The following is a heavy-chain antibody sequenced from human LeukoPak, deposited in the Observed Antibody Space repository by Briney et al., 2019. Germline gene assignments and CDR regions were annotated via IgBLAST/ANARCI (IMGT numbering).Heavy chain of an antibody. CDR2: MYYTGNT. V-gene: IGHV4-39*01. Sequence: PSETLSLTCTVSGVSISTSNSYWGWIRQPPGKGLEWIGSMYYTGNTYYNASLKSRVTISIDTSKNQISLRLTSVTATDTAMYYCARQTGSGLFTLPGGQGTLVTVXX. D-gene: IGHD3/OR15-3a*01. CDR1: GVSISTSNSY. J-gene: IGHJ4*02. CDR3: ARQTGSGLFTLP.